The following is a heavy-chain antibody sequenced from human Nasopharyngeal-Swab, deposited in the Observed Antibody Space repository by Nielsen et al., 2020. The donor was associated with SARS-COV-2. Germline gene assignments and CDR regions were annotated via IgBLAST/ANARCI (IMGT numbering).Heavy chain of an antibody. CDR3: AKIFRGDYYYYYMDV. CDR1: GFTVNSNF. D-gene: IGHD2/OR15-2a*01. V-gene: IGHV3-53*01. J-gene: IGHJ6*03. Sequence: GESLKISCAASGFTVNSNFMTWVRQAPGKGLEWVSLIYSSGGTYYADSVKGRFTISRDNSKNTLYLQMNSLRAEDTAVYYCAKIFRGDYYYYYMDVWGKGTTVTVSS. CDR2: IYSSGGT.